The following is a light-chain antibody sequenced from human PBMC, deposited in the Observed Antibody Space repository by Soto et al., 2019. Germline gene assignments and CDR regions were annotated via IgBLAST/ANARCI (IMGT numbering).Light chain of an antibody. V-gene: IGKV3-15*01. J-gene: IGKJ2*03. CDR1: QSISSE. CDR2: GAS. Sequence: EIVMTQSPATLSVSPGESATLSCRASQSISSELAWYQQNPGQPPRLLIYGASTRATGVPARFTGSGPGSDFALTISGLQSEDCAVCYCQQGHKWPRSFGHGTRREI. CDR3: QQGHKWPRS.